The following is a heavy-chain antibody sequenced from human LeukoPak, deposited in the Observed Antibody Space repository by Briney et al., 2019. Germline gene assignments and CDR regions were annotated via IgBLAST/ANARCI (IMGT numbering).Heavy chain of an antibody. V-gene: IGHV3-74*01. D-gene: IGHD3-10*01. CDR3: AREAFGSGNYFSDY. CDR2: IHKTGSTT. J-gene: IGHJ4*02. CDR1: GFTFSNYW. Sequence: PGGSLRLSCTASGFTFSNYWMQSVRQVPGKGLVCVSRIHKTGSTTTYADSVQGRFTISRDNATNTLYMQMNSLRAEDTAVYYCAREAFGSGNYFSDYWGQGILVTVS.